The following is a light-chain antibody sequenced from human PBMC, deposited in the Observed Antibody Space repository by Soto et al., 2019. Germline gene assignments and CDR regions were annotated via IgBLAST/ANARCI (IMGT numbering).Light chain of an antibody. CDR2: WAS. J-gene: IGKJ3*01. CDR1: QIVLYSSNNKNY. V-gene: IGKV4-1*01. CDR3: QQYYSTPPVT. Sequence: DIVMTQSPDSLAVSLGERATINFNSSQIVLYSSNNKNYLAWYQQKPGQPPKLLIYWASTRESGVPDRFSGSGSGTDFTLTISSLQAEDVAVYYCQQYYSTPPVTFGPGTKVDIK.